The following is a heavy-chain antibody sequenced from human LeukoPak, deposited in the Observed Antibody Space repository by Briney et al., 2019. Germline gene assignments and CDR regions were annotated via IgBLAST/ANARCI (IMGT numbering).Heavy chain of an antibody. V-gene: IGHV3-21*01. CDR2: ISSSSSYI. Sequence: KPGGSLRLSCAASGFTFSSYSMNWVRQAPGKGLEWVSSISSSSSYIYYADSVKGRFTISRDNAKNSLYLQMNSLRAEDTAVYYCAKDSRIPAGGTEPSDYWGQGTLVTVSS. CDR3: AKDSRIPAGGTEPSDY. CDR1: GFTFSSYS. J-gene: IGHJ4*02. D-gene: IGHD6-13*01.